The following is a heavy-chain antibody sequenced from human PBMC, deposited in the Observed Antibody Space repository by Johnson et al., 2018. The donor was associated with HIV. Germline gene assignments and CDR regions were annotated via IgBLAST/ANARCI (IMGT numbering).Heavy chain of an antibody. J-gene: IGHJ3*02. Sequence: QVQLVESGGGLVKPGGSLRLSCAASGFTFSDYYMSWIRQAPGKGLEWVAFIRYDGSNKYYADSVKGRFTISRDNSKNRLYLQMNSLRAEDTAVYFCARGVKQQLSVVDALDIWGQGTMVTVSS. CDR1: GFTFSDYY. D-gene: IGHD6-13*01. V-gene: IGHV3-30*02. CDR3: ARGVKQQLSVVDALDI. CDR2: IRYDGSNK.